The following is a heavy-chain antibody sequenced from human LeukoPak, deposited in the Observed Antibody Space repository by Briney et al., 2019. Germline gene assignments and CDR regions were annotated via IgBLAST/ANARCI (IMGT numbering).Heavy chain of an antibody. J-gene: IGHJ4*02. Sequence: GGSLRLSCAASGFTFSSYGMHWVRQAPGKGLEWVAVIWYDGSNRYYADSVKGRFTISRDNSKNTLYLQMNSLRAEDTAVYYCAKVKEDSSGYTFDYWGQGTLVTVSS. D-gene: IGHD3-22*01. CDR1: GFTFSSYG. CDR2: IWYDGSNR. V-gene: IGHV3-33*06. CDR3: AKVKEDSSGYTFDY.